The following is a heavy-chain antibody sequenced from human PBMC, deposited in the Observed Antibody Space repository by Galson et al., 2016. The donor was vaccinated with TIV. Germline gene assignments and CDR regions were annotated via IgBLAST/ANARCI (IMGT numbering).Heavy chain of an antibody. CDR2: IMPIFDKP. V-gene: IGHV1-69*05. CDR3: ARGGGTYYQTYWYFNL. J-gene: IGHJ2*01. CDR1: GDIFINYP. D-gene: IGHD3-22*01. Sequence: SVKVSCKASGDIFINYPISWVRQAPGQGLEWMGGIMPIFDKPTCAQKFQGRVTITTDKSTSTTYMVLSSLRSEDTAVYYCARGGGTYYQTYWYFNLWGRGTLVTVSS.